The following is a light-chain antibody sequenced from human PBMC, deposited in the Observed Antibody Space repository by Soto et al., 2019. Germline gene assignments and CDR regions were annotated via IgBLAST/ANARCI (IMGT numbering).Light chain of an antibody. CDR3: SSYTTNSTYV. CDR2: DVS. V-gene: IGLV2-14*01. J-gene: IGLJ1*01. Sequence: QSVLTQPASVSGSPGQSITISYTGTSSDVGGYNYVSWYQQHPGKAPKLMIYDVSYRPSWVSNRFSGSKSGNTASLTISGLQTEDEANFYCSSYTTNSTYVYGTGTKVTVL. CDR1: SSDVGGYNY.